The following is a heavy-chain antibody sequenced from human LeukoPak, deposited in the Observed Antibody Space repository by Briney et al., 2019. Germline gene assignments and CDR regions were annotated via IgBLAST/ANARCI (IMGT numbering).Heavy chain of an antibody. J-gene: IGHJ5*02. Sequence: ASVKVSCKASGYTFTGNYMHWVRQAPGQGLEWMGWINPNSGGTNYAQKFQGRVSMTRDTFISTAYMEMSRLRSDDTAVYYCARGDDLLTGNRDWFDPWGQGTLVTVFS. D-gene: IGHD3-9*01. V-gene: IGHV1-2*02. CDR2: INPNSGGT. CDR3: ARGDDLLTGNRDWFDP. CDR1: GYTFTGNY.